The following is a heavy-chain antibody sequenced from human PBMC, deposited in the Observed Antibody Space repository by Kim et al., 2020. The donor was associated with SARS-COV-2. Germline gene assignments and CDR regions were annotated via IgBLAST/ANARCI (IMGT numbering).Heavy chain of an antibody. Sequence: GGSLRLSCAASGFTFSSYGMHWVRQAPGKGLEWVAVIWYDGSNKYYADSVKGRFTISRDNSKNTLYLQMNSLRAEDTAVYYCAKEKPSSSWELYGMDVWGQGTTVTVSS. J-gene: IGHJ6*02. V-gene: IGHV3-33*06. CDR2: IWYDGSNK. CDR3: AKEKPSSSWELYGMDV. CDR1: GFTFSSYG. D-gene: IGHD6-13*01.